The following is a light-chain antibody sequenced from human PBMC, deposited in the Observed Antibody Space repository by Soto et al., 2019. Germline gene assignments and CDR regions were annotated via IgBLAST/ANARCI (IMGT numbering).Light chain of an antibody. CDR3: SSYTSSSTLCV. V-gene: IGLV2-14*01. CDR1: SSDVGGYNY. Sequence: QSVRNQPASGSGAPGQAITISCTGTSSDVGGYNYVSWYQQHPGKAPKLMIYDVSNRPSGVSNRFSGSKSGNTASLTISGLQAEDEADYYCSSYTSSSTLCVFGTGTKVTVL. J-gene: IGLJ1*01. CDR2: DVS.